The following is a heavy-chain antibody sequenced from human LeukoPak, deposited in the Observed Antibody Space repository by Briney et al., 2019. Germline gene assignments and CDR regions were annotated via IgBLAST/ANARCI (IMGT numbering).Heavy chain of an antibody. CDR3: AKSSPILRYFDWLSGMDY. J-gene: IGHJ4*02. CDR2: ISFDGSEK. CDR1: GFTFRSYG. Sequence: GGSLRLSCAASGFTFRSYGMHWVRQAPGKGLERAAVISFDGSEKYFADSVKGRFTISRDNSKNTLYLQMNSLRAEDTAVYYCAKSSPILRYFDWLSGMDYWGQGTLVTVSS. D-gene: IGHD3-9*01. V-gene: IGHV3-30*18.